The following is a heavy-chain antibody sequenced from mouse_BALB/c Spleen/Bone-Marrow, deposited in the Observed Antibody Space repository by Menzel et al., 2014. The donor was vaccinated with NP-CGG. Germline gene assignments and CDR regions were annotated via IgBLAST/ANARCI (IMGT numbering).Heavy chain of an antibody. J-gene: IGHJ2*01. CDR1: GHSITSDYA. D-gene: IGHD1-1*01. Sequence: EVQLQQSGPGLVKPSQSLSLTCTVTGHSITSDYAWNWIRQFPGNKLEWMGYISYSGSTSYNPSLKSRISITRDTSKNQFFLQLNSVTTEDTATYYCARKDYYGSSNFDYWGQGTTLTVSS. V-gene: IGHV3-2*02. CDR2: ISYSGST. CDR3: ARKDYYGSSNFDY.